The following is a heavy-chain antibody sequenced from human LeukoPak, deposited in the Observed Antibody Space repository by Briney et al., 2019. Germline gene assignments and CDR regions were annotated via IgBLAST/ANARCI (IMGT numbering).Heavy chain of an antibody. Sequence: SETLSLTCSVSGGSISSGYYYWTWIRQPAGKGLEYIGHIYASGSTNYNPSLKSRVTISIDTSKNQFSLKLTSMTAADTAVYYCARDSGGGSGSYYRYFDYWGQGTLVTVSS. J-gene: IGHJ4*02. CDR2: IYASGST. V-gene: IGHV4-61*09. D-gene: IGHD3-10*01. CDR3: ARDSGGGSGSYYRYFDY. CDR1: GGSISSGYYY.